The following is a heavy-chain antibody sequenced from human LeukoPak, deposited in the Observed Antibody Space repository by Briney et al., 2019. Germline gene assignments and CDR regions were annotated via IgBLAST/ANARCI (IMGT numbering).Heavy chain of an antibody. CDR1: GGAFSGYY. D-gene: IGHD3-9*01. CDR2: INHSGST. V-gene: IGHV4-34*01. Sequence: PSETLSLTCAVYGGAFSGYYWSWIRQPPGKGLGWVGGINHSGSTNYNPSLKSRVTISVDTSKNQFSLKLSSVTAADTAVYYCARARRYFDWLYPWFDPWGQGTLVTVSS. CDR3: ARARRYFDWLYPWFDP. J-gene: IGHJ5*02.